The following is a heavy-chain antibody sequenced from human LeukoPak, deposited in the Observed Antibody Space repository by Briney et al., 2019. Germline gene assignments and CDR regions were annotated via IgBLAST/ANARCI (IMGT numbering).Heavy chain of an antibody. Sequence: GGSLRLSCAASGFTFSSYAMHWVRQAPGKGLEWVAIISYDGSNKYYADSVKGRFTISRDNSKNTLYLQMNSLRAEDTAVYYCAKDRRYCSSTSCPYYLDYWGQGTLVTVSS. J-gene: IGHJ4*02. D-gene: IGHD2-2*01. CDR3: AKDRRYCSSTSCPYYLDY. CDR2: ISYDGSNK. V-gene: IGHV3-30-3*01. CDR1: GFTFSSYA.